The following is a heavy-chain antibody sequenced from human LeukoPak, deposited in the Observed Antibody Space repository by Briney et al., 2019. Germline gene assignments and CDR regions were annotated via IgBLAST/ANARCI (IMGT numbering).Heavy chain of an antibody. CDR3: ARLSATAAYYYTSGYYFLGY. CDR2: MNPGSGNT. J-gene: IGHJ4*02. Sequence: GASVKVSCKASGYTFTSYDINWVRQATGQGLEWMGWMNPGSGNTGYAQRFQGRVTMTRDTSISTAYMELSGLRSEDTAVYYCARLSATAAYYYTSGYYFLGYWGQGTLVSVDS. D-gene: IGHD3-22*01. CDR1: GYTFTSYD. V-gene: IGHV1-8*01.